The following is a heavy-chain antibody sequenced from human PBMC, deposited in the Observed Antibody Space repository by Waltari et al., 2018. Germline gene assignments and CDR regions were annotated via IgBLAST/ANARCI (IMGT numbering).Heavy chain of an antibody. J-gene: IGHJ6*02. CDR1: GGSISSHY. Sequence: QVQLQESGPGLVKPSETLSLTCTVSGGSISSHYWSWIRQPPGKGLEWIGYIYYSGSTNYNPSLKSRVTISVDTSKNQFALKLSSVTAADTAVYYCARGWRWLPNRGSYYYYGMDVWGQGTTVTVSS. D-gene: IGHD3-10*01. V-gene: IGHV4-59*11. CDR3: ARGWRWLPNRGSYYYYGMDV. CDR2: IYYSGST.